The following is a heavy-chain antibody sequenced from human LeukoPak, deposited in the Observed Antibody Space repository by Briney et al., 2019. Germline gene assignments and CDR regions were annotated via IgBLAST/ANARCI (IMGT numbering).Heavy chain of an antibody. CDR3: ARSELLWFGGVNSGFDY. J-gene: IGHJ4*02. D-gene: IGHD3-10*01. CDR2: VYDTGET. Sequence: PSQSLSLTCIVSGGSISSGDYYWSWIRQPPGKGLEWIGSVYDTGETYFNPSLMSRVTMSVDRSKNQFSLQLNSVTAADTAVYYCARSELLWFGGVNSGFDYWGQGTLVTVSS. CDR1: GGSISSGDYY. V-gene: IGHV4-30-2*01.